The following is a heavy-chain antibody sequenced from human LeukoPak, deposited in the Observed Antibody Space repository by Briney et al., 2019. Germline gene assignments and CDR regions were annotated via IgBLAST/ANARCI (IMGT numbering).Heavy chain of an antibody. CDR1: GGSISSYY. Sequence: PSETLSLTCTVSGGSISSYYWSWIRQPPGKGLEWIGYIYYSGSTNYNPSLKSRVTISVDTSKNQFSPKLSSVTAADTAVYYCASEGLSPTYDAFDIWGQGTMVTVSS. D-gene: IGHD3-3*01. V-gene: IGHV4-59*08. J-gene: IGHJ3*02. CDR3: ASEGLSPTYDAFDI. CDR2: IYYSGST.